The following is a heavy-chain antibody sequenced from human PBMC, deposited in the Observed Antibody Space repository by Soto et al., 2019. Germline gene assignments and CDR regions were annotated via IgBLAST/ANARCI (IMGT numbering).Heavy chain of an antibody. CDR2: INPSGDSR. J-gene: IGHJ6*02. V-gene: IGHV1-46*01. CDR3: ARGVVSGPMDV. D-gene: IGHD2-15*01. CDR1: GFSFSDYF. Sequence: VASVKVSCKASGFSFSDYFMHWVRQAPGQGLEWMGIINPSGDSRNYAQKFQGRVTITRDTSTSTAYMELSSLRSEDTAVYYCARGVVSGPMDVWGQGTTVTVSS.